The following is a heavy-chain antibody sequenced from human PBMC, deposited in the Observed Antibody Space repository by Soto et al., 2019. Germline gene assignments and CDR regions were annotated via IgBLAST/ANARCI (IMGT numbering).Heavy chain of an antibody. CDR2: IIPIFGTA. J-gene: IGHJ5*02. Sequence: QVQLVQSGAEVKKPGSSVKVSCKASGGTFSSYAISWVRQAPGQGLEWMGGIIPIFGTANYAQKFQGRVTITADESTSTAYMELSSLRSEDTAVYYCARRAVRLGELSLLGWFDPWGQGTLVTVSS. D-gene: IGHD3-16*02. V-gene: IGHV1-69*12. CDR1: GGTFSSYA. CDR3: ARRAVRLGELSLLGWFDP.